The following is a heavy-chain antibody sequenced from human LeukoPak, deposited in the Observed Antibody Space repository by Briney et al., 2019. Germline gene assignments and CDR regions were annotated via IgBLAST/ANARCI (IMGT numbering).Heavy chain of an antibody. D-gene: IGHD6-13*01. Sequence: SQTLSLTCAISGDTVSSNSAAWHCIRQSPSRGLEWIGRTYYRSKWYNDYALSVKSRITINPDTSKNQFSLHLNSVTPEDTAVYYCAREVEYSSSWYYFDYWGQGTLVTVSS. CDR3: AREVEYSSSWYYFDY. CDR1: GDTVSSNSAA. J-gene: IGHJ4*02. CDR2: TYYRSKWYN. V-gene: IGHV6-1*01.